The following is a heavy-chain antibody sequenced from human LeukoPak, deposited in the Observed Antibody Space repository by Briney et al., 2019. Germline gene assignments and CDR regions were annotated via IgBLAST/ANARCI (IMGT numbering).Heavy chain of an antibody. V-gene: IGHV3-23*01. CDR2: ISGSGGST. D-gene: IGHD3-22*01. CDR3: AKGGCGLTGYYYYGMDV. Sequence: GGSLRLSCAASGFTFSSYAMSWVRQAPGKGLEWVSAISGSGGSTYYADSVKGRFTISRDNSKNTLYLQMNSLRAEDTAVYYCAKGGCGLTGYYYYGMDVWGQGTTVTVSS. CDR1: GFTFSSYA. J-gene: IGHJ6*02.